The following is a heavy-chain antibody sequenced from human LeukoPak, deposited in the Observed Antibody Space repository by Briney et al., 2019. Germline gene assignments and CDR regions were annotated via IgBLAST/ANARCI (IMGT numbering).Heavy chain of an antibody. CDR2: INSDGSTT. CDR3: ASTLSSSPH. Sequence: GGSLRLSCAASGFTFSSYWMHWVRQAPGKGLVWVSRINSDGSTTNYADSVKGRFTISRDNAKHTLYLQMNSLRAEDTAVYYCASTLSSSPHWGRGTLVPVSS. CDR1: GFTFSSYW. J-gene: IGHJ4*02. V-gene: IGHV3-74*01. D-gene: IGHD6-6*01.